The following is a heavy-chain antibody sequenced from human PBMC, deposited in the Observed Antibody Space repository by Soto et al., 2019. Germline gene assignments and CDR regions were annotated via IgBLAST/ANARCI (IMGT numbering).Heavy chain of an antibody. V-gene: IGHV4-30-4*01. CDR2: IYYSGST. J-gene: IGHJ5*02. Sequence: PSETLSLTCTVSGDSIRSGNHYWSWIRQPPGKGLEWIGYIYYSGSTYYNPSLKSRVTISVDTSKNQFSLKLSSVTAADTAVYYCARRITLYCSSTSCAPGWFDPWGQGTLVTVSS. D-gene: IGHD2-2*01. CDR3: ARRITLYCSSTSCAPGWFDP. CDR1: GDSIRSGNHY.